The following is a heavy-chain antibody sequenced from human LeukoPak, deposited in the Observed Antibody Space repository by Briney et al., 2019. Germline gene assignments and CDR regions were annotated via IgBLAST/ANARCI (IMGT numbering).Heavy chain of an antibody. CDR1: GYTFTGYY. J-gene: IGHJ4*02. CDR2: INPNSGGT. Sequence: AALVKVSCKASGYTFTGYYMHWVRQAPGQGLEWMGWINPNSGGTNYAQKFQGRVTMTRDTSISTAYMELSRLRSDDTAVYYCARAPQNLYYYDSSGYYPSYFDYWGQGTLVTVSS. V-gene: IGHV1-2*02. CDR3: ARAPQNLYYYDSSGYYPSYFDY. D-gene: IGHD3-22*01.